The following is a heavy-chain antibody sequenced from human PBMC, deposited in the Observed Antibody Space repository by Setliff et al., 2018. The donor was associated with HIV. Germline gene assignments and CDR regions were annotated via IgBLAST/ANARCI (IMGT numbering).Heavy chain of an antibody. CDR2: LNTETGNS. D-gene: IGHD6-19*01. V-gene: IGHV7-4-1*02. CDR1: GYTLTTYG. J-gene: IGHJ6*02. Sequence: ASVKVSCKSSGYTLTTYGISWVRQAPGQGLQWMGWLNTETGNSMYAQGFTGRFVFSLDTSVSTAYLQVSSLETEDTAVYYCARDLPLPGIAVAASMGRDYYYSMDVWGQGTTVTVSS. CDR3: ARDLPLPGIAVAASMGRDYYYSMDV.